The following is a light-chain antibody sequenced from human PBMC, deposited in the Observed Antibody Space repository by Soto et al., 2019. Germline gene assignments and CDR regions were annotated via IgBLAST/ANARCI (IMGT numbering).Light chain of an antibody. CDR1: QNINTW. J-gene: IGKJ4*01. V-gene: IGKV1-5*01. CDR2: DAS. Sequence: DTQMTQSPSTLSTSVGDRVTITCRASQNINTWLAWYQQKPGRAPKLLIYDASSLESGVPSRFSGSGSGTEFTLTISSLQPDDFATYYCHQYNANFGGGTKVDIK. CDR3: HQYNAN.